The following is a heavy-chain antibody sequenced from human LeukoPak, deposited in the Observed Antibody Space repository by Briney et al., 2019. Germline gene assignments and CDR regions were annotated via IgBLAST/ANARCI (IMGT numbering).Heavy chain of an antibody. CDR3: GGLVGRYSSGLYYYYFDY. J-gene: IGHJ4*02. CDR1: GDSINSLDL. CDR2: MYLSGTT. Sequence: SETLSLTCTVSGDSINSLDLWSWVRQPPGKGLEWIGEMYLSGTTHSNPSVKSRVTISIDKSKNQFFLNLSSVTAADTAVYYCGGLVGRYSSGLYYYYFDYWGQGTLVTVS. D-gene: IGHD3-22*01. V-gene: IGHV4-4*02.